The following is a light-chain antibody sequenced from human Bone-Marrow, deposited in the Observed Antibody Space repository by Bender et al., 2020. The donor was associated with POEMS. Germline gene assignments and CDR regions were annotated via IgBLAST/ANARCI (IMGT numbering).Light chain of an antibody. CDR3: AAWDDTLEGWV. V-gene: IGLV1-44*01. CDR2: SNN. CDR1: SSNIGAHA. J-gene: IGLJ3*02. Sequence: QSVLTQPPSASGTPGQRVTISCSGGSSNIGAHAVNWYQHLPGTAPKLLIYSNNVRPSGVPDRFSGSNSGTSASLAISGLQSDDEAEYYCAAWDDTLEGWVFGGGTKLTVL.